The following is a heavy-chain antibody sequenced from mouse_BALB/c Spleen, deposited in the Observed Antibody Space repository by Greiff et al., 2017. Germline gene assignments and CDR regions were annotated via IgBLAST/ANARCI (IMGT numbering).Heavy chain of an antibody. J-gene: IGHJ4*01. CDR3: ARNGDYVAMDY. D-gene: IGHD2-13*01. Sequence: VQLKESGAELVKPGASVKLSCTASGFNIKDTYMHWVKQRPEQGLEWIGRIDPANGNTKYDPKFQGKATITADTSSNTAYLQLSSLTSEDTAVYSCARNGDYVAMDYWGQGTSVTVSS. CDR2: IDPANGNT. CDR1: GFNIKDTY. V-gene: IGHV14-3*02.